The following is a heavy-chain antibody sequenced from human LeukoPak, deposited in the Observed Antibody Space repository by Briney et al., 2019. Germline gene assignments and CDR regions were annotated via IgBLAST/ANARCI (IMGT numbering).Heavy chain of an antibody. CDR1: GSTFSSYS. CDR3: AKLPGDHDY. CDR2: ISSSSSTI. Sequence: GGSLRLSCAASGSTFSSYSMNWVRQAPGKGLEWVSYISSSSSTIYYADSVKGRFTISRDNAKNSLYLQMSSLRAEDTAVYYCAKLPGDHDYWGQGTLVTVSS. J-gene: IGHJ4*02. D-gene: IGHD4-17*01. V-gene: IGHV3-48*01.